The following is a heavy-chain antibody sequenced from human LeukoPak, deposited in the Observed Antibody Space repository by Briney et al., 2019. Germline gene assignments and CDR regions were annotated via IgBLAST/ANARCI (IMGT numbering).Heavy chain of an antibody. CDR3: AKGAGGFSYYNWFDP. J-gene: IGHJ5*02. D-gene: IGHD5-18*01. CDR2: INHSWST. V-gene: IGHV4-38-2*02. Sequence: PSETLSLTCTVSGYSISNNFYWAWIRQSPGKGLEWIVSINHSWSTYYNPSLKSRVTISVDTSKNQFSLKLASVTAADTASYYCAKGAGGFSYYNWFDPWGQGTLVTVSS. CDR1: GYSISNNFY.